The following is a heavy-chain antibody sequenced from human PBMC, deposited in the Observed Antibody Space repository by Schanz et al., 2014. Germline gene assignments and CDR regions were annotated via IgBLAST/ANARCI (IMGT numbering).Heavy chain of an antibody. D-gene: IGHD3-9*01. CDR2: SSGSGGST. V-gene: IGHV3-23*04. CDR3: AKDHEGSDSLTALGN. CDR1: GFTFRNYG. J-gene: IGHJ4*02. Sequence: VQLVESGGGVVQPGRSLRLSCAAYGFTFRNYGMSWVRQAPGKGLEWVSGSSGSGGSTYDTDSVKGPVTISIDNSKNTLSLQMNSLRAEDTAVYYCAKDHEGSDSLTALGNWGQGTLVTVSS.